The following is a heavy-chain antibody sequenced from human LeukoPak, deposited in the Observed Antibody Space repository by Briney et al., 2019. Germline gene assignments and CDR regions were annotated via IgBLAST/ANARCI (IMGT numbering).Heavy chain of an antibody. V-gene: IGHV3-23*01. Sequence: GGSLRLSCAASGFTLTRNAMGWVRQTPGRGLEWVSGVGSDDNTHYPESVRGRFTISRDDATNTPFLQINSLRVEDTAVFYCAKDLSWWAAADYWGQGALVTVSS. CDR1: GFTLTRNA. D-gene: IGHD2-15*01. CDR3: AKDLSWWAAADY. CDR2: VGSDDNT. J-gene: IGHJ4*02.